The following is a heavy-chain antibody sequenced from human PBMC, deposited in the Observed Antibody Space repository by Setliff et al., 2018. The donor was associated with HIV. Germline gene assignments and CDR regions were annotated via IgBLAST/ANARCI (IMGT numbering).Heavy chain of an antibody. D-gene: IGHD2-15*01. CDR1: GFTFSSYW. J-gene: IGHJ3*01. Sequence: GGSLRLSCEASGFTFSSYWIHWVRQAPGKGLVWVSRISADGSDTSYADSVKGRFTISRDNAKNTLYLQMNSLRAEDTALYYCSLGYCSGGSCYSDPEVAFDVWGQGTMGPSPQ. V-gene: IGHV3-74*01. CDR2: ISADGSDT. CDR3: SLGYCSGGSCYSDPEVAFDV.